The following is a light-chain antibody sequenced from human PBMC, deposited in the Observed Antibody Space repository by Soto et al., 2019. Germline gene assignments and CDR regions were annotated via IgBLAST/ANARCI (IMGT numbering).Light chain of an antibody. CDR3: QQRSNWPPT. J-gene: IGKJ4*01. V-gene: IGKV3-11*01. Sequence: EIVLTQSPATLSLSPGERATLSCRASQNVGNDLAWYHQKRGQAPRLLIYSASNRATGIPARFSGSGSGTDFTLTISSLEPVDFAAYYCQQRSNWPPTFGGGTKVEIK. CDR2: SAS. CDR1: QNVGND.